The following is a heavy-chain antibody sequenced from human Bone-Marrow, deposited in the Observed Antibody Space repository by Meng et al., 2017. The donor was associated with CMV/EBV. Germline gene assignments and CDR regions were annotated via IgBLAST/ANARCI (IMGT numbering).Heavy chain of an antibody. CDR1: SIRSGSYY. CDR3: ARYFHCSGGSCYGLFDY. CDR2: IYYSGST. J-gene: IGHJ4*02. Sequence: SIRSGSYYWSWIRQHPGKGLEWSGSIYYSGSTYYNPSLKSRVTISVDTSKNQFSLKLSSVTAADTAVYYCARYFHCSGGSCYGLFDYWGQGTLVTVSS. V-gene: IGHV4-31*02. D-gene: IGHD2-15*01.